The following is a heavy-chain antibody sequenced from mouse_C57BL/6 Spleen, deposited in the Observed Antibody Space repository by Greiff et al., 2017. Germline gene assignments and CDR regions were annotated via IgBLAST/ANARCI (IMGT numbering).Heavy chain of an antibody. CDR2: IHPNSGST. CDR3: ARDITTVEETDY. J-gene: IGHJ2*01. CDR1: GYTFTSYW. V-gene: IGHV1-64*01. Sequence: VQLQQPGAELVKPGASVKLSCKASGYTFTSYWMHWVKQRPGQGLEWIGMIHPNSGSTNYNEKFKSKATLTVDKSSSTAYMQLSSLTSEDSAVYYCARDITTVEETDYGGQGTTLTVSS. D-gene: IGHD1-1*01.